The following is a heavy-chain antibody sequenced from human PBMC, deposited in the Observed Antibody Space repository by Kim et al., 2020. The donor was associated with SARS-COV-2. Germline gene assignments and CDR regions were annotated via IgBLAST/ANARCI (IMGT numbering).Heavy chain of an antibody. CDR1: GGSFSGYY. J-gene: IGHJ4*02. D-gene: IGHD6-6*01. CDR2: INHSGST. Sequence: SETLSLTCAVYGGSFSGYYWSWIRQPPGKGLEWIGEINHSGSTIYNPSLKSRVTISVDTSKNQFSLKLSSVTAADTAVYYCARGGRQLVFLDYWGQGTLVTVSS. CDR3: ARGGRQLVFLDY. V-gene: IGHV4-34*01.